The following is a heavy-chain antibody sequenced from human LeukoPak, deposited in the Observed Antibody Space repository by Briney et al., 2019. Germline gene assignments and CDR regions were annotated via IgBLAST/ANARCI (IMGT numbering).Heavy chain of an antibody. CDR1: GFIVSTNY. Sequence: PGGCLRLACAVSGFIVSTNYMSSVRQAPGRGLQWVSVLYSAGFTYYADSVKGRFAISRDDFKNTLNLQMSSLRVEDTAVYCCARIGEDDYGSGSAFDIWGQGTMVSVSS. CDR3: ARIGEDDYGSGSAFDI. J-gene: IGHJ3*02. CDR2: LYSAGFT. V-gene: IGHV3-66*01. D-gene: IGHD3-10*01.